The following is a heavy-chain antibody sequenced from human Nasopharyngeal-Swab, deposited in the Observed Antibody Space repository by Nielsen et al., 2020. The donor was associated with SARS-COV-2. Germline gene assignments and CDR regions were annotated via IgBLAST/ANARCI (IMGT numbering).Heavy chain of an antibody. D-gene: IGHD3-22*01. CDR2: IIPILGIA. Sequence: SVKVSCKASGYTFTGYYMHWVRQAPGQGLEWMGRIIPILGIANYAQKFQGRVTITADKSTSTAYMELSSLRSEDTAVYYCARDRRGGYDSSGYYYWGQGTLVTVSS. CDR3: ARDRRGGYDSSGYYY. V-gene: IGHV1-69*04. CDR1: GYTFTGYY. J-gene: IGHJ4*02.